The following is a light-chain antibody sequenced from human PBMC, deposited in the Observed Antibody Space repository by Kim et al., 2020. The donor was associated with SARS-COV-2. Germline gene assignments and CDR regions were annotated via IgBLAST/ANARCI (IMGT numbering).Light chain of an antibody. V-gene: IGLV2-14*01. CDR1: SSDFGAYNY. J-gene: IGLJ3*02. CDR2: DVS. Sequence: SALTQPASVSGSPGQSITVSCTGTSSDFGAYNYVSWYQQHPGKAPKLMIFDVSKRPSGVSNRFSGSKSGNTASLTISGLLAEDEADYYCSSYITSSTFVFGGGTQLTVL. CDR3: SSYITSSTFV.